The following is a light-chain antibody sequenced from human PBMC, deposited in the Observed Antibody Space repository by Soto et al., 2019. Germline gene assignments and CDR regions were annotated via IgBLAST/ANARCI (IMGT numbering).Light chain of an antibody. Sequence: DIQMTQSPSSLSASVGDRVTITCRASQSISSYLNWYQQKPGKAPKLLIYAASSLQSGFPSRFSGSGSGTDFTLTISSLQPKDFATYYCQQSYSTPYTFGPGTKVDIK. J-gene: IGKJ3*01. CDR3: QQSYSTPYT. CDR1: QSISSY. CDR2: AAS. V-gene: IGKV1-39*01.